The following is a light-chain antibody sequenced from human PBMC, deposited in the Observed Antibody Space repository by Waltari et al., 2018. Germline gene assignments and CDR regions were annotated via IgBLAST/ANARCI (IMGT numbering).Light chain of an antibody. CDR2: GAS. Sequence: EIVLTQSPGTLSLSPGERATLSCRASQSVSRALAWYQQKPGQAPRFLIYGASSRATGIPDRFSGSGSGTDFSLTISRLEPEDFAVYYCQEYVTLPATFGQGTKVEI. V-gene: IGKV3-20*01. CDR1: QSVSRA. CDR3: QEYVTLPAT. J-gene: IGKJ1*01.